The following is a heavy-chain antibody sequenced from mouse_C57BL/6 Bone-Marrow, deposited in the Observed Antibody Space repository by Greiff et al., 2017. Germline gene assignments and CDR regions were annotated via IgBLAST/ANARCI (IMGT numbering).Heavy chain of an antibody. Sequence: EVKLMESGGGLVQPGGSMKLSCVASGFTFSNYWMNWVRQSPEKGLEWVAQIRLKSDNYATHYAESVKGRFTISRDDSKSSVYLQMNNLRAEDTGIYYCTAEVVAYYYAMDYWDQGTSVTVSS. D-gene: IGHD1-1*01. CDR3: TAEVVAYYYAMDY. CDR2: IRLKSDNYAT. CDR1: GFTFSNYW. V-gene: IGHV6-3*01. J-gene: IGHJ4*01.